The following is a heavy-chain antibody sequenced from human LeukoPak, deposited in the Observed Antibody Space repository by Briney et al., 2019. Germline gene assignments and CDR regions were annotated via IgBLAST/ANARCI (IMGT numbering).Heavy chain of an antibody. CDR1: GFTFSSYA. V-gene: IGHV3-30*04. Sequence: GRSLRLSCAASGFTFSSYAMHWVRQAPGKGLEWVAVISYDGSNKYYADSVKGRFTISRDNAKNSLYLQMNSLRAEDTAVYYCARESGPSAGTIFGVAITPFDPWGQGTLVTVSS. CDR3: ARESGPSAGTIFGVAITPFDP. D-gene: IGHD3-3*01. CDR2: ISYDGSNK. J-gene: IGHJ5*02.